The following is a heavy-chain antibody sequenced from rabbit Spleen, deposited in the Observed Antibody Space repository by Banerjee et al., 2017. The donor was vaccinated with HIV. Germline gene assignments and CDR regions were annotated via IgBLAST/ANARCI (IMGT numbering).Heavy chain of an antibody. J-gene: IGHJ4*01. V-gene: IGHV1S40*01. CDR2: IDTGSRDFT. CDR3: ARDLASVVDWNFNL. Sequence: QSLEESGGDLVKPGASLTLTCTASGVSFSNYNFMCWVRQAPGKGLEWIACIDTGSRDFTYYATWANGRFTISRTSSTTVTLQMTSLTAADTATYFCARDLASVVDWNFNLWGPGTLVTVS. D-gene: IGHD3-1*01. CDR1: GVSFSNYNF.